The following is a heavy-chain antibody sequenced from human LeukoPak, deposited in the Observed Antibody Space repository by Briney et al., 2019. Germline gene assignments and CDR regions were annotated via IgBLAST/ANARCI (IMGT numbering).Heavy chain of an antibody. Sequence: GASVKVSCKASGYTFTSYYMHWVRQAPGQGLEWMGIINPSGGSTSYAQKFQGRVTMTRDTSTSTVYMELNSLRSEDTAVYYCATEIHYYYGMDVWGQGTTVTVSS. V-gene: IGHV1-46*01. CDR2: INPSGGST. J-gene: IGHJ6*02. D-gene: IGHD5-18*01. CDR1: GYTFTSYY. CDR3: ATEIHYYYGMDV.